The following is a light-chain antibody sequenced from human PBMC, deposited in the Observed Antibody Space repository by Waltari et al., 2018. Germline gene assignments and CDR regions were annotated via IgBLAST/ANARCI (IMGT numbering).Light chain of an antibody. Sequence: VLTQSPSASASLGASVKLTGSLPGEYSAYALAWHQQQPLKGPRYLLTVNSYGSHRKGDGISQRFSGSSSDLDRYLIISRLQSDDEADYFCQTWGTGIQVFGSGTKLTVL. CDR3: QTWGTGIQV. V-gene: IGLV4-69*01. J-gene: IGLJ3*02. CDR2: VNSYGSH. CDR1: GEYSAYA.